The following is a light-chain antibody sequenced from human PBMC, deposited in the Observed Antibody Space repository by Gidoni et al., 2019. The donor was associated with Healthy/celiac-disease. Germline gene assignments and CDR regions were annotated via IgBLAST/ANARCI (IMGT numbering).Light chain of an antibody. CDR1: SSNIGAGYD. Sequence: QSVLTPPPSVSGAPGQRVTISCTGSSSNIGAGYDVHWYQQLPGTAPKLLIYGNSNRPSGVPDRFSGSKSGTSASLAITGLQAEDEADDYGQSYDSSLSGSGVFGGGTKLTVL. CDR2: GNS. J-gene: IGLJ2*01. CDR3: QSYDSSLSGSGV. V-gene: IGLV1-40*01.